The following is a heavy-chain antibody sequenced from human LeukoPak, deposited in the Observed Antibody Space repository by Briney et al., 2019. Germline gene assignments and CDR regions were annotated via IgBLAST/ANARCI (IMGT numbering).Heavy chain of an antibody. D-gene: IGHD4-17*01. V-gene: IGHV3-23*01. CDR1: GYTFSSYA. CDR2: ISGSGGST. J-gene: IGHJ3*02. CDR3: AKDPNGDYIGAFDI. Sequence: ASVKVSCKASGYTFSSYAMSWVRQAPGKGLEWVSSISGSGGSTQYAASVQGRFTIPRDNSKNTLYLQMNSLRAEDTAVYYCAKDPNGDYIGAFDIRGQGTMVTVSS.